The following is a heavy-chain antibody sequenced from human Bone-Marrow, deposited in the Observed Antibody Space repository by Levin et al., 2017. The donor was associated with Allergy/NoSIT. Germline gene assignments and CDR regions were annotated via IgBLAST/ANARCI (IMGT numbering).Heavy chain of an antibody. CDR3: ARESYDILTGYWSVDAFDI. CDR2: ISSSSSTI. V-gene: IGHV3-48*01. D-gene: IGHD3-9*01. J-gene: IGHJ3*02. Sequence: GGSLRLSCAASGFTFSSYSMNWVRQAPGKGLEWVSYISSSSSTIYYADSVKGRFTISRDNAKNSLYLQMNSLRAEDTAVYYCARESYDILTGYWSVDAFDIWGQGTMVTVSS. CDR1: GFTFSSYS.